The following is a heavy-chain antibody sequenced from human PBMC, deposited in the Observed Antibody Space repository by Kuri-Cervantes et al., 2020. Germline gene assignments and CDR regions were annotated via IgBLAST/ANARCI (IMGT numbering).Heavy chain of an antibody. CDR3: AKVRITFFEAVDY. Sequence: GESLKISCAASGFSFNSYAMSWVRQAPGKGLEWVSSVSGSGDSTYYADSVKGRFTISRDNSKNTIHLHSNSLRAEDTAVYYCAKVRITFFEAVDYWGQGTLVTVSS. J-gene: IGHJ4*02. D-gene: IGHD3-3*02. V-gene: IGHV3-23*01. CDR2: VSGSGDST. CDR1: GFSFNSYA.